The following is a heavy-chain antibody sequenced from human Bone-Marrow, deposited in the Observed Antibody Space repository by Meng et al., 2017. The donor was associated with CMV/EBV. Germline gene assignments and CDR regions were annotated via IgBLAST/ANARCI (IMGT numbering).Heavy chain of an antibody. J-gene: IGHJ4*02. CDR3: ARDLRFLEWLSQGLSLDY. CDR2: IIPILGIA. V-gene: IGHV1-69*04. D-gene: IGHD3-3*01. CDR1: GGTFSSYT. Sequence: SVKVSCKASGGTFSSYTISWVRQAPGQGLEWMGRIIPILGIANYAQKFQGRVTITADKSTSTVYMELRSLRSDDTAVYYCARDLRFLEWLSQGLSLDYWGQGTLVTVSS.